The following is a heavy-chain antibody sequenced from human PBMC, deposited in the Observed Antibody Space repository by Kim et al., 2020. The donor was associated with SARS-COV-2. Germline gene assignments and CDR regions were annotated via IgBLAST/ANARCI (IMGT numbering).Heavy chain of an antibody. CDR1: GFTFSSYW. J-gene: IGHJ4*02. V-gene: IGHV3-7*04. CDR3: ARGWMPDY. Sequence: GGSLRLSCAASGFTFSSYWMSWFRQAPGKGLEWVASIKKDGSLKDYVDSVKGRFTISRDNAKNSLSLLMNSLRPEDTAVYFCARGWMPDYWGQGTLVTVSS. D-gene: IGHD5-12*01. CDR2: IKKDGSLK.